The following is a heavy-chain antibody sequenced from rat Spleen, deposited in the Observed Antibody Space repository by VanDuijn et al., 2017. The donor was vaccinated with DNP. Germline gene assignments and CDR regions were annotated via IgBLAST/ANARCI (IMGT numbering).Heavy chain of an antibody. D-gene: IGHD1-3*01. J-gene: IGHJ3*01. V-gene: IGHV2-16*01. CDR3: ARSDYGSSPDY. CDR2: IWSGGTP. CDR1: GFSLTNYG. Sequence: QVQLRESGPGLLQPSRTLSLTCTVSGFSLTNYGVSWVRQPPGKGLEWIAAIWSGGTPDYNSALKSRLSISRDTSKNQVLLRVNSLQTEDTAMYFCARSDYGSSPDYWGQGTLVTVSS.